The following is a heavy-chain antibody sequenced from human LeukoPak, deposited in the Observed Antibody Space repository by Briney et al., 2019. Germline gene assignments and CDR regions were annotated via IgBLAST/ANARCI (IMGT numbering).Heavy chain of an antibody. CDR2: IGGST. D-gene: IGHD1-26*01. CDR1: GYTFTGYY. V-gene: IGHV1-46*01. J-gene: IGHJ4*02. Sequence: ASVKVSCKASGYTFTGYYIHWVRQAPGQGLEWMGIIGGSTNYAQKLQGRVTMTRDTSTSTVYMELSSLRSDDTAVYYCARKPSGSYVDYWGQGTLVTVSS. CDR3: ARKPSGSYVDY.